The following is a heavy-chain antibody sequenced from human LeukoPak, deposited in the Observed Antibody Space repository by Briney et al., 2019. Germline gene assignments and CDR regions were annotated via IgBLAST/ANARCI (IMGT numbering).Heavy chain of an antibody. V-gene: IGHV1-18*01. CDR3: ASVAGGTSDYYFDY. Sequence: ASVKVSFKASGYTFTSYGISWVRPAPGQGLEWMGWISAYNGNTNYAQKLQGRVTMTTDTSTSTAYMELRSLRSDDTAVYYCASVAGGTSDYYFDYWGQGTLVTVSS. D-gene: IGHD3-16*01. CDR1: GYTFTSYG. J-gene: IGHJ4*02. CDR2: ISAYNGNT.